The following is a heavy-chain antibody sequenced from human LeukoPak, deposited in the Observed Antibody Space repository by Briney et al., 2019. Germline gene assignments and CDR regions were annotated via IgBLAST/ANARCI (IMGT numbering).Heavy chain of an antibody. CDR3: ARASEYSSSSES. Sequence: GGSLRLSCAASGFTFSSYRMNWVRQAPGKGLEWVSSISSSSSYIYYADSVKGRFTISRDNAKNSLYLQMNSLRAEDTAVYYCARASEYSSSSESWGQGTPVTVSS. CDR1: GFTFSSYR. V-gene: IGHV3-21*01. J-gene: IGHJ4*02. CDR2: ISSSSSYI. D-gene: IGHD6-6*01.